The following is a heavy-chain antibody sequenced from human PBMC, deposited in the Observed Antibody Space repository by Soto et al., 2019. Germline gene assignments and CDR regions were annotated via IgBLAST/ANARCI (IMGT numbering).Heavy chain of an antibody. V-gene: IGHV3-30*10. CDR1: GFTFKIYA. CDR2: ISFYGSKK. D-gene: IGHD4-17*01. Sequence: GGSPRLSCATSGFTFKIYAFPWVRPAAGKGPEWVAVISFYGSKKYYTDCVKGRFTISRDNLKNTLYLQMNNHRVEDAALYFCAREEDYGYSYINYGLDVWGQGTTVTVSS. CDR3: AREEDYGYSYINYGLDV. J-gene: IGHJ6*02.